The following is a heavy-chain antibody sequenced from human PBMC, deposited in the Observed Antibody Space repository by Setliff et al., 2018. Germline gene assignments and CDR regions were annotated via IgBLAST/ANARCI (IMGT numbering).Heavy chain of an antibody. Sequence: GGSLRLSCAASGFNFNTYTMSWVRQAPGKGLEWVSAISDGVNTRYADSVKGRFSISRDNARNTLYLQMNSLRPEDTAVYYCARTCSGSGCYAGLESWGQGTPVTVSS. D-gene: IGHD2-15*01. J-gene: IGHJ4*02. CDR1: GFNFNTYT. CDR3: ARTCSGSGCYAGLES. V-gene: IGHV3-23*01. CDR2: ISDGVNT.